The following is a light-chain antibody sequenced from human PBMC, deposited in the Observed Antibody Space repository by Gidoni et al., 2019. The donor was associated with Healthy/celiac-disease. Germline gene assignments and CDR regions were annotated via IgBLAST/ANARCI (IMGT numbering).Light chain of an antibody. CDR2: DVS. J-gene: IGLJ3*02. V-gene: IGLV2-14*01. CDR1: SSDVGGYNY. Sequence: QSALTQPASVAGSPGQSNTISCTGTSSDVGGYNYVSWYQQHPGKAPKLMIYDVSNRPSGVSNRFSGSKSGNTASLTISGLQAEDAADYYCSSYTSSSTPNWVFGGGTKLTVL. CDR3: SSYTSSSTPNWV.